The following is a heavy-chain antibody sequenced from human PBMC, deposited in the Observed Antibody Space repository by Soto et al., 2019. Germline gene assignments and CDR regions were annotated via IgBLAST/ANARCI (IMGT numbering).Heavy chain of an antibody. CDR3: ARDRDCTNGVCHGYYYYGMDV. D-gene: IGHD2-8*01. J-gene: IGHJ6*02. V-gene: IGHV4-30-4*01. Sequence: PSETLSLTFTVSGGSISSGDYYWSWIRQPPGKGLEWIGYIYYSGSTYYTPSLKSRVTISVDTSKNQFSLKLSSVTAADTAVYYCARDRDCTNGVCHGYYYYGMDVWGQGTTVTVSS. CDR1: GGSISSGDYY. CDR2: IYYSGST.